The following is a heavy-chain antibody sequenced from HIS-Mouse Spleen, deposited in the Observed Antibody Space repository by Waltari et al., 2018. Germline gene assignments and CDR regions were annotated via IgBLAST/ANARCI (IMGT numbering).Heavy chain of an antibody. CDR3: ARDSWAYAIEYFQH. Sequence: QVQLQESGSGLVKPSETLSLTCTVSGYSISSGYYWGWIRQPPGKGLEWIGSIYHSGSTSYNPSLKSRVTISVDTSKNQFSLKLSSVTAADTAVYYCARDSWAYAIEYFQHWGQGTLVTVSS. D-gene: IGHD2-8*01. CDR2: IYHSGST. CDR1: GYSISSGYY. V-gene: IGHV4-38-2*02. J-gene: IGHJ1*01.